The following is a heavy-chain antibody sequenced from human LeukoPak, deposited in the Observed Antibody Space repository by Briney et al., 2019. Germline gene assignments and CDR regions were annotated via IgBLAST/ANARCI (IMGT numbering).Heavy chain of an antibody. CDR3: AGKGVLRYFDWLLSPGPYYYGMDV. CDR2: INHSGST. D-gene: IGHD3-9*01. V-gene: IGHV4-34*01. CDR1: GGSFSGYY. Sequence: SETLSLTCAVYGGSFSGYYWSWIRQPPGKGLEWIGEINHSGSTNYNPSLKSRVTISVDTSKNQFSLKLSSVTAADTAVYYCAGKGVLRYFDWLLSPGPYYYGMDVWGQGTTVTVSS. J-gene: IGHJ6*02.